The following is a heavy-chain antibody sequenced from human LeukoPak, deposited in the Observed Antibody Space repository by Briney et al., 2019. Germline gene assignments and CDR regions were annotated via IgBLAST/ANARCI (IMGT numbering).Heavy chain of an antibody. V-gene: IGHV3-74*01. D-gene: IGHD3-22*01. Sequence: PGGSLRLSCAASGFTLSNHWMHWVRQAPGKGLVWVSRISGDEIWTSYADSVKGRFIISIDNAKDTLYLQMNSLRTEDTAVYYCAREYNSGPKQTDAFDIWGQGTMVTVSS. CDR3: AREYNSGPKQTDAFDI. CDR2: ISGDEIWT. CDR1: GFTLSNHW. J-gene: IGHJ3*02.